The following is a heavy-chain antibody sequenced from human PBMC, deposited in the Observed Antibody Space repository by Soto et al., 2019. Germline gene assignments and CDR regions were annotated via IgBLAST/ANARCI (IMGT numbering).Heavy chain of an antibody. V-gene: IGHV3-73*01. J-gene: IGHJ4*02. Sequence: GGSLRLSCAASGFTFSGSAMHWVRQASGKGLEWVGRIRSKANSYATAYAASVKGRFTISRDDSKNTAYLQMNSLKTEDTAVYYCTRHLDYGDVYFDYWGQGTLVTVSS. D-gene: IGHD4-17*01. CDR1: GFTFSGSA. CDR2: IRSKANSYAT. CDR3: TRHLDYGDVYFDY.